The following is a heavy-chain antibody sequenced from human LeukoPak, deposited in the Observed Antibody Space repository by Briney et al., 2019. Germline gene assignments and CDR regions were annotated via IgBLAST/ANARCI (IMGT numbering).Heavy chain of an antibody. CDR2: IWYDGSNK. V-gene: IGHV3-33*08. J-gene: IGHJ4*02. CDR1: GLTFRNYG. D-gene: IGHD3-16*01. Sequence: PGRSLRLSCAASGLTFRNYGMHWVRQAPGKGLEWVAIIWYDGSNKYYADSVKGRFTISRDNSKNTLYLQMSSLRAEDTAVYYCARRGGYGQWLDFWGQGILVTVSS. CDR3: ARRGGYGQWLDF.